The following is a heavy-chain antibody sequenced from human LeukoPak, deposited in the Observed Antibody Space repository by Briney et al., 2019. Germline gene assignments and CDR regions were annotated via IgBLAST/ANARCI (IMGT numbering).Heavy chain of an antibody. CDR2: IYPRDGST. CDR3: ARGPVDYYDSSGYVY. D-gene: IGHD3-22*01. V-gene: IGHV1-46*01. CDR1: GYTFTSNY. Sequence: ASVKVSCKASGYTFTSNYIHWVRQAPGQGLEWMGMIYPRDGSTSYAQKFQGRVTITADESTSTAYMELSSLRSEDTAVYYCARGPVDYYDSSGYVYWGQGTLVTVSS. J-gene: IGHJ4*02.